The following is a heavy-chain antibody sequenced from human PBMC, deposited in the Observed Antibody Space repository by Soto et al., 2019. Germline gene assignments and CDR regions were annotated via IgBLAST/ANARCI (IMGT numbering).Heavy chain of an antibody. CDR1: GGSISSGGFS. J-gene: IGHJ4*02. CDR2: IFQSGST. V-gene: IGHV4-30-2*06. CDR3: ARDAIGKDGYSSGLAH. D-gene: IGHD5-18*01. Sequence: QLQLQESGSGLVRPSETLSLTCVVSGGSISSGGFSWTWIRQSPGKVLGWIGYIFQSGSTYYNPSLKSRVTLSVDTSKNQFSLMLTSVTAADTALYYCARDAIGKDGYSSGLAHWCQGIRVTVSS.